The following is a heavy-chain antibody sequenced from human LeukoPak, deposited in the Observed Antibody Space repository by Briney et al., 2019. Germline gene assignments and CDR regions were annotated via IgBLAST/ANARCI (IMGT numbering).Heavy chain of an antibody. D-gene: IGHD2-15*01. CDR1: GVSIYSSTYY. CDR2: IYYNENT. Sequence: PSETLSLTCTVSGVSIYSSTYYWAWIRQPPGKGLELIGSIYYNENTYHNPSLKSRLTISVDTSTNHFSLRLTSVTAVDTAIYYCARQLAAGNDAFDIWGQGTVVTVSS. J-gene: IGHJ3*02. V-gene: IGHV4-39*01. CDR3: ARQLAAGNDAFDI.